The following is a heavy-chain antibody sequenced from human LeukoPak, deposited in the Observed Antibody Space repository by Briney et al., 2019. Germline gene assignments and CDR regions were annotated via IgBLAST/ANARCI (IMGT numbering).Heavy chain of an antibody. CDR2: ISSSSNYI. Sequence: PGGSLRLSCEASGFTFSNHWMSWVRQAPGKGLEWVSSISSSSNYIYYADSVKGRFTISRDNAKNSLYLQMNSLRAEDTAVYYCARDLTDDFWSGYHFDYWGQGTLVTVSS. D-gene: IGHD3-3*01. V-gene: IGHV3-21*01. J-gene: IGHJ4*02. CDR1: GFTFSNHW. CDR3: ARDLTDDFWSGYHFDY.